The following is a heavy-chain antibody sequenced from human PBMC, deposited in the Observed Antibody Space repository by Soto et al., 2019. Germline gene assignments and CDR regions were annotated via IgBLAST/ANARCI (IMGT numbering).Heavy chain of an antibody. J-gene: IGHJ4*02. Sequence: QVQLVQSGAEVKKPGSSVKVSCKASGGTSSSYAISWVRQAPGQGLEWMGGIIPFFGTANYAQKFQGRVTITSDESTSTAYMELSSLRSEDTAVYYCARGGMRWLRSRHFDYWGQGTLVTVSS. CDR3: ARGGMRWLRSRHFDY. D-gene: IGHD5-12*01. CDR2: IIPFFGTA. CDR1: GGTSSSYA. V-gene: IGHV1-69*05.